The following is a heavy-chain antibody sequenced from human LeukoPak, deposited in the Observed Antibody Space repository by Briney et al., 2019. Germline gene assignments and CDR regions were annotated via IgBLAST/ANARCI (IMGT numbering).Heavy chain of an antibody. D-gene: IGHD6-13*01. Sequence: GRSLRLSCAASGFTFSSCGMHWVRQAPGKGLEWVAVISYDGSNKYYADSVKGRFTISRDNSKNTLYLQMNSLRAEDTAVYYCAKDGIAAAPNGLAGYWGQGTLVTVSS. V-gene: IGHV3-30*18. CDR3: AKDGIAAAPNGLAGY. J-gene: IGHJ4*02. CDR2: ISYDGSNK. CDR1: GFTFSSCG.